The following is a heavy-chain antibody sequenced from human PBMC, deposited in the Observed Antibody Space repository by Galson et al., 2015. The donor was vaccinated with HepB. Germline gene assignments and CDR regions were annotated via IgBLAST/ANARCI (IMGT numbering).Heavy chain of an antibody. Sequence: SVTVSCKASGSTFTSYGISWVRQAPGQGLEWMGWISAYNGNTNYAQKLQGRVTMTTDTSTSTAYMELRSPRSDDTAVYYCATIASLPGIAAAGTGGDFDYWGQGTLVTVSS. CDR1: GSTFTSYG. J-gene: IGHJ4*02. CDR3: ATIASLPGIAAAGTGGDFDY. CDR2: ISAYNGNT. D-gene: IGHD6-13*01. V-gene: IGHV1-18*01.